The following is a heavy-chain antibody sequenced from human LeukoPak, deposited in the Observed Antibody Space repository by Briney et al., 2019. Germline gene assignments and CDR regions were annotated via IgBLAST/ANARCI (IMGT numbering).Heavy chain of an antibody. CDR3: PRDYLWHLH. J-gene: IGHJ4*02. Sequence: PSETLSLTCTVSGGSISSYYWSWIRQPPGKGLEWIGYIYYSGSTNYNPSLKSRVTISVDTSKNQFSLKLSSVTAADTAVYYCPRDYLWHLHWGQGTLVTVSS. V-gene: IGHV4-59*01. CDR2: IYYSGST. CDR1: GGSISSYY. D-gene: IGHD2/OR15-2a*01.